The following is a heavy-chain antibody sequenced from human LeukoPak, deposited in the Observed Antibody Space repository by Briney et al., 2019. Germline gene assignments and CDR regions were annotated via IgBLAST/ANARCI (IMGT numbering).Heavy chain of an antibody. CDR1: GDSVSSNSAA. CDR3: ARGLDWYFDL. J-gene: IGHJ2*01. CDR2: TYYRSKWYN. V-gene: IGHV6-1*01. D-gene: IGHD4-11*01. Sequence: SQTLSFTCALSGDSVSSNSAAWNWTRQSPSRGLEWLGRTYYRSKWYNDYVVSVKSRITINPDTSKNQFSLQLKSVTPGDTAVYYCARGLDWYFDLWGRGTLVTVSS.